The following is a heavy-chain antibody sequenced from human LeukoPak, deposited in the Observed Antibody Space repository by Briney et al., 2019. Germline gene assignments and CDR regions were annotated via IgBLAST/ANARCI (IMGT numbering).Heavy chain of an antibody. Sequence: SETLSLTCAVYGGSFSDYSWSWIRQPPGKGLEWIGEINHSGSTNYNPSLKSRVTISVDTSKNQFSLKLSSVTAADTAVYYCARGGAVIGAARRNWFDPWGQGTLVTVSS. CDR2: INHSGST. CDR1: GGSFSDYS. V-gene: IGHV4-34*01. J-gene: IGHJ5*02. CDR3: ARGGAVIGAARRNWFDP. D-gene: IGHD6-6*01.